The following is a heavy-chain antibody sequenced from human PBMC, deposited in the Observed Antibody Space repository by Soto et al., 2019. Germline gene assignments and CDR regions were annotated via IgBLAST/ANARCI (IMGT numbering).Heavy chain of an antibody. CDR3: ARVGPWVPYYYDSSPYTFENWFDP. CDR2: IYYSGTT. D-gene: IGHD3-22*01. CDR1: GDSISDYN. Sequence: SETLSLTCTVSGDSISDYNWSWIRQPPGKGLEWIGYIYYSGTTNYNPSLKSRVSISVDTSKNQFSLILTSVTAADTAVYYCARVGPWVPYYYDSSPYTFENWFDPWGQGTLVTVSS. J-gene: IGHJ5*02. V-gene: IGHV4-59*08.